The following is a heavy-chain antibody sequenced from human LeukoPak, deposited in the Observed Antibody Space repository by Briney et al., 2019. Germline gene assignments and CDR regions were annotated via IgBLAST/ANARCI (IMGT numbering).Heavy chain of an antibody. CDR1: GFTFSSYG. D-gene: IGHD2-2*01. V-gene: IGHV3-33*01. CDR2: IWYDGSNK. CDR3: ARKYCSSTSCYAGWYFDL. Sequence: PGRSLRLSCAASGFTFSSYGMHWVRQAPGKGLEWVAVIWYDGSNKYYADSVKGRFTISRDNSKNTLYLQMNSLRAEDAAVYYCARKYCSSTSCYAGWYFDLWGRGTLVTVSS. J-gene: IGHJ2*01.